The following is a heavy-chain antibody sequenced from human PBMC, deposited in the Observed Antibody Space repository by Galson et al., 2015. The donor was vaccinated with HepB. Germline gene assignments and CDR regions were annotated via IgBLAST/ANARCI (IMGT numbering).Heavy chain of an antibody. CDR2: IYYSGST. CDR3: ARGRGGAGGTHFDY. D-gene: IGHD3-16*01. Sequence: TLSLTCSVSGDSIGNAGYYWSWIRQHPGKGLEWIGYIYYSGSTYYNPSLKSRLTMSLDTSKNQFSLKLNSVTAADTAVYYCARGRGGAGGTHFDYWGQGTLVTVSS. CDR1: GDSIGNAGYY. J-gene: IGHJ4*02. V-gene: IGHV4-31*03.